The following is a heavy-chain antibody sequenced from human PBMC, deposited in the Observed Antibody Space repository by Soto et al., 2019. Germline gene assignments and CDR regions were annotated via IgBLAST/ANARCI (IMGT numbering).Heavy chain of an antibody. D-gene: IGHD1-26*01. CDR1: GDSIRNYY. V-gene: IGHV4-59*01. CDR2: IFYSVST. J-gene: IGHJ4*02. CDR3: ERAWEHLYFDY. Sequence: KTSETLSLTCTVSGDSIRNYYWSWIRQPPGKGLEYIGYIFYSVSTNYNPSLKSRVAISVDTSRNQFALKLRSVTAADTAVYYCERAWEHLYFDYWGPGAPVTVSS.